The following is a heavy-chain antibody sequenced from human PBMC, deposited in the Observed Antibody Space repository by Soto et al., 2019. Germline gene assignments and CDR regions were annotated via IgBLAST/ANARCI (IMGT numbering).Heavy chain of an antibody. CDR3: ATLGFPGIAAAGTGWFDP. Sequence: GESLKISCKGSGYSFTSYWIGWVRQMPGKGLELMGIIYPGDSDTRYSPSFQGQVTISADKSISTAYLQWSSLKASDTAMYYCATLGFPGIAAAGTGWFDPWGQGTLVTVSS. CDR1: GYSFTSYW. CDR2: IYPGDSDT. D-gene: IGHD6-13*01. J-gene: IGHJ5*02. V-gene: IGHV5-51*01.